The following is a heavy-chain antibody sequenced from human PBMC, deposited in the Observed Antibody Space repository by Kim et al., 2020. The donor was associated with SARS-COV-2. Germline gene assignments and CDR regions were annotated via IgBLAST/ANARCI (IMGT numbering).Heavy chain of an antibody. V-gene: IGHV1-69*01. D-gene: IGHD3-3*01. J-gene: IGHJ6*02. CDR3: ARAGDITIPYGMDV. Sequence: AQKFQGSVTNTADESTTTAYMELSSLRSEDTAVYYCARAGDITIPYGMDVWGQGTTVTVSS.